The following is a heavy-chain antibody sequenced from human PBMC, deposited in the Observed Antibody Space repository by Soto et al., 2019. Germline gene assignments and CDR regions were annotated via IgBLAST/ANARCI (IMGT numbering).Heavy chain of an antibody. CDR1: GFTFSSYA. V-gene: IGHV3-64*01. J-gene: IGHJ4*02. D-gene: IGHD3-16*01. CDR3: AREGGGYYFDY. CDR2: ISSNGGST. Sequence: ESGGGLVQPGGSLRLSCAASGFTFSSYAMHWVRQAPGKGLEYVSAISSNGGSTYYANSVKGRFTISRDNSKNTLYLQMGSLRAEDMAVYYGAREGGGYYFDYWGQGTLVTVSS.